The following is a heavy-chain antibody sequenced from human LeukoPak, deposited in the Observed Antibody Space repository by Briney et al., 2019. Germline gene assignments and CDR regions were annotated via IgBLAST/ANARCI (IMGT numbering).Heavy chain of an antibody. CDR2: ISAYNGNT. CDR3: ARDGVLWYYYDSSGYYTKYYFDY. D-gene: IGHD3-22*01. Sequence: ASVKVSCKASGYTFTGYYMHWVRQAPGQGLEWMGWISAYNGNTNYAQKLQGRVTMTTGTSTSTAYMELRSLRSDDTAVYYCARDGVLWYYYDSSGYYTKYYFDYWGQGTLVTVSS. CDR1: GYTFTGYY. J-gene: IGHJ4*02. V-gene: IGHV1-18*04.